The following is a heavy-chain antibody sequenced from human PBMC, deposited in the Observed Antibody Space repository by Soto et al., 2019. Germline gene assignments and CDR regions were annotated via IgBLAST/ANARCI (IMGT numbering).Heavy chain of an antibody. J-gene: IGHJ4*02. CDR1: GGSISSRGYH. Sequence: QVQLQESGPGLVKPSQTLSLTCTVSGGSISSRGYHWSWIRQPPGKGLEWIGCIYYSGSTYYNPSLNSRVTMALDTSKNQISVKLSSVTAADTAVYYCARDSSSWTTGLLDYWGQGTLVTVSS. CDR3: ARDSSSWTTGLLDY. CDR2: IYYSGST. V-gene: IGHV4-30-4*01. D-gene: IGHD6-13*01.